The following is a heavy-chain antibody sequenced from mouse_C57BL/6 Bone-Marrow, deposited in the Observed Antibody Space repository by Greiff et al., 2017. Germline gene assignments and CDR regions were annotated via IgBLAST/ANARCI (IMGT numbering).Heavy chain of an antibody. J-gene: IGHJ3*01. V-gene: IGHV1-72*01. CDR3: AREHITTVVAEGFAY. CDR1: GYTFTSYW. CDR2: IDPNSGGT. D-gene: IGHD1-1*01. Sequence: QQSCKASGYTFTSYWMHWVKQRPGRGLEWIGRIDPNSGGTKYNEKFKSKATLTVDKPSSTAYMQLSSLTSEDSAVYICAREHITTVVAEGFAYWGQETLVTVSA.